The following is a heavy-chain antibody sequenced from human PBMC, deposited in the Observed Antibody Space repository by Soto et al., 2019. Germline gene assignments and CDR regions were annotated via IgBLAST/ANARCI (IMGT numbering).Heavy chain of an antibody. J-gene: IGHJ6*03. D-gene: IGHD5-12*01. Sequence: GESLKISCKGSGYSFTSYGSGWVRQMPGKGLEWMGIIYPGDSDTRYSPSFQGQVTISADKSISTAYLQWSSLKASDTAMYYCARQAYSGYDKYYYYYMDVWGKGTTVTVSS. CDR2: IYPGDSDT. CDR1: GYSFTSYG. CDR3: ARQAYSGYDKYYYYYMDV. V-gene: IGHV5-51*01.